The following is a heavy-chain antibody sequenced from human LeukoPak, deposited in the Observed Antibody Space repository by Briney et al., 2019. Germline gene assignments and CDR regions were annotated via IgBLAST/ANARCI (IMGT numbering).Heavy chain of an antibody. J-gene: IGHJ4*02. CDR1: GXSIRSSSNY. CDR3: ARQVVAVAGTGYFDY. D-gene: IGHD6-19*01. V-gene: IGHV4-39*01. Sequence: PSETLSLTWTVSGXSIRSSSNYWGWIRQPPGKGQEWIGSIYYSGSTYYNASLKSRGTISVDTSKNQFSLKLNSVTAADTAVYFCARQVVAVAGTGYFDYWGQGTLVTVSS. CDR2: IYYSGST.